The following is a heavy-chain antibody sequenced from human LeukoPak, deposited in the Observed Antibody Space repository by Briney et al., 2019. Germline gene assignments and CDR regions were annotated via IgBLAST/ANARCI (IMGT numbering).Heavy chain of an antibody. Sequence: GGSLRLSCVASGFTFRSYSMNWVRQAPGKGLEWVSYISSSGSTIYYADAVKGRFTISRDNAKNSLYLQMSSLRNEDTAVYYCATVAMEDWYFDLWGRGTLVTVSS. D-gene: IGHD5-18*01. CDR3: ATVAMEDWYFDL. CDR2: ISSSGSTI. J-gene: IGHJ2*01. V-gene: IGHV3-48*02. CDR1: GFTFRSYS.